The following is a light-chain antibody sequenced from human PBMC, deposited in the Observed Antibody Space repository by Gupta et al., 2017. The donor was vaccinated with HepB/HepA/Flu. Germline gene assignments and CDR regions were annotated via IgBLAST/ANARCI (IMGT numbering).Light chain of an antibody. Sequence: DIQMTQSPSSLSASVGDRVTITCRASQSISSYLNWYQQKPGKAPKFLIYPASSLQSGVPSRFSGSGSGTDFTLTISSLQPEDFATYYCQQCYATPLTFGGGTKVEIK. V-gene: IGKV1-39*01. CDR1: QSISSY. J-gene: IGKJ4*01. CDR3: QQCYATPLT. CDR2: PAS.